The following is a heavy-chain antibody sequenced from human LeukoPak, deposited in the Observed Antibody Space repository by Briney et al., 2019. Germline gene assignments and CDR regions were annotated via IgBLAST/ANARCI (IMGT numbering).Heavy chain of an antibody. CDR2: TYYRSKWYN. CDR3: AREGSDGYLFDY. J-gene: IGHJ4*02. D-gene: IGHD3-16*01. V-gene: IGHV6-1*01. CDR1: GDSVSSNSAT. Sequence: SQTLSLTCAISGDSVSSNSATWDWIRQSPSRGLEWLGRTYYRSKWYNDYAVSLKSRVTINPDTSKNQFSLQLNSVTPEDTAVHYCAREGSDGYLFDYWGQGSLVIVSS.